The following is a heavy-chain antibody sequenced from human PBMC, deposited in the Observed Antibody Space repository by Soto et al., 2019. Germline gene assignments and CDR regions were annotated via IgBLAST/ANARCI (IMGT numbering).Heavy chain of an antibody. CDR1: GGSFSGYY. D-gene: IGHD3-9*01. Sequence: PSETLSLTCAVYGGSFSGYYWSWIRQPPGKGLEWIGEINHSGSTNYNPSLKSRVTISVDTSKNQFSLKLSSVTAADTAVYYCARDGALRYFDWLSRRYNWFDPWGQGTLVTVS. CDR3: ARDGALRYFDWLSRRYNWFDP. CDR2: INHSGST. J-gene: IGHJ5*02. V-gene: IGHV4-34*01.